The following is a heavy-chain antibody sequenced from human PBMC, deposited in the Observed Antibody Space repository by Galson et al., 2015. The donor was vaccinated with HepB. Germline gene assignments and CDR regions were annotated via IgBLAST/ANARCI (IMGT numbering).Heavy chain of an antibody. D-gene: IGHD3-10*01. V-gene: IGHV3-73*01. CDR1: GFTFSGSA. Sequence: SLRLSCAASGFTFSGSAMHWDRQASGKGLEWVGRIRSKANSYATAYAASVKGRFTISRDDSKNTAYLQMNSLKTEDTAVYYCTSPYYYGSGSYYWADYWGQGTLVTVSS. J-gene: IGHJ4*02. CDR3: TSPYYYGSGSYYWADY. CDR2: IRSKANSYAT.